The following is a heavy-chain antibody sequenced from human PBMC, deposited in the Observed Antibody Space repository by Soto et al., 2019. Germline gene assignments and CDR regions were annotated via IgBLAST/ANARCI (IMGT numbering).Heavy chain of an antibody. J-gene: IGHJ6*02. CDR3: ARAPGGYYGMDV. V-gene: IGHV4-59*08. CDR1: GGSFSTYY. Sequence: SETLSLTCTVSGGSFSTYYWNWIRQPPGKGLEWIGYIYYSGTTYYNPSLKSRVTISVDTSKNQFSLKLSSVTAADTAVYHCARAPGGYYGMDVWGQGTTVTVSS. CDR2: IYYSGTT. D-gene: IGHD3-10*01.